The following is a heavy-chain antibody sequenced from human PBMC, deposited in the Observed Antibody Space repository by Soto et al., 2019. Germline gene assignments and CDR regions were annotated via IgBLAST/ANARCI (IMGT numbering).Heavy chain of an antibody. CDR2: IFYSGGT. J-gene: IGHJ5*02. CDR3: ARQASGYYYGWFDP. V-gene: IGHV4-39*01. D-gene: IGHD3-22*01. CDR1: GGSLLDSTYY. Sequence: QLLLQESGPGLVKPSETLSLTCTVSGGSLLDSTYYWAWIRQSPGKGLEWIGTIFYSGGTFYTPSLKSRVTMSVDTSNNQFSLKLSSVTAADTAVYYCARQASGYYYGWFDPWGQGTLVTVSS.